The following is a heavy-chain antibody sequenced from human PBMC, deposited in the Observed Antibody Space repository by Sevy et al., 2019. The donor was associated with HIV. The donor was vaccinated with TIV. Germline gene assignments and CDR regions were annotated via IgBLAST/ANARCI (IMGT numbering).Heavy chain of an antibody. Sequence: GGSLRLSCAASVFTFSNYAMSWVRQAPGKGLEWVATFSFGCGKINHADSVKGRFTTSRVDSKNTLYLQMNSLRAEDTAVYYCAREGCSRPHDYWGQGTLVTVSS. CDR2: FSFGCGKI. CDR1: VFTFSNYA. CDR3: AREGCSRPHDY. V-gene: IGHV3-23*01. J-gene: IGHJ4*02. D-gene: IGHD2-2*01.